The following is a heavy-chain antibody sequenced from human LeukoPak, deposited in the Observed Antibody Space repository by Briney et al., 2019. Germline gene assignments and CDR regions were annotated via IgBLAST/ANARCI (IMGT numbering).Heavy chain of an antibody. Sequence: GGSLRLSCAASGFTFSTSWMHWVRQAPGKGLVWVSHINRDGSRTTYADSVKGRFTISRDNSKNTLYLQMKSLRAEDTAVYYCAKGGGYEAQYYYYYLDVWGKGTTVTISS. J-gene: IGHJ6*03. CDR2: INRDGSRT. CDR1: GFTFSTSW. V-gene: IGHV3-74*01. D-gene: IGHD5-12*01. CDR3: AKGGGYEAQYYYYYLDV.